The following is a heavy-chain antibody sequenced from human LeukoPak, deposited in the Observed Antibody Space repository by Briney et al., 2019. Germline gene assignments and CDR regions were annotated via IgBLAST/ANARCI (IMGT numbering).Heavy chain of an antibody. D-gene: IGHD5-18*01. Sequence: GRSLRLSCTVSGFAFGDHAMSWVRQAPGKGLKWLGFIRSKTYGGTTEYAASLKGRFIISRDDSTSIAYLQMNSMKTEDTAVYYCTRGPIQLWLYHGMDVWGQGTTVTVSS. J-gene: IGHJ6*02. CDR2: IRSKTYGGTT. CDR1: GFAFGDHA. CDR3: TRGPIQLWLYHGMDV. V-gene: IGHV3-49*04.